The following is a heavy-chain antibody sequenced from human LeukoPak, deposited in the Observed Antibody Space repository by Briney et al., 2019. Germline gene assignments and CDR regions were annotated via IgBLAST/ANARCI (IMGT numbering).Heavy chain of an antibody. CDR3: TTSGSEGATRANY. D-gene: IGHD1-26*01. V-gene: IGHV3-15*01. J-gene: IGHJ4*02. CDR1: GFTFTTAW. CDR2: VKSKNAGGTI. Sequence: KSGGSLRLSCVASGFTFTTAWMNWVRQAPGKGLEWVGRVKSKNAGGTIDYVAPVKGRFTISRDDSTNTVYLQMNSLNTEDTAVYYCTTSGSEGATRANYWGQGTLVTVSS.